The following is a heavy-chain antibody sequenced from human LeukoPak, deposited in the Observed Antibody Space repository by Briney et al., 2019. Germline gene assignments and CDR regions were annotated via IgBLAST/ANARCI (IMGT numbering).Heavy chain of an antibody. V-gene: IGHV3-74*01. D-gene: IGHD2-8*01. J-gene: IGHJ3*02. CDR3: GREDRIVLGNDALDI. CDR1: GFTVSSYW. Sequence: GGSLRLSCAASGFTVSSYWMNWVRQAPGKGPVWVSRISSDGRTISYADSVKGRFTISRDNAKNTLSLRMNSLRGEDTAVYYCGREDRIVLGNDALDIWGQGTMVTVSS. CDR2: ISSDGRTI.